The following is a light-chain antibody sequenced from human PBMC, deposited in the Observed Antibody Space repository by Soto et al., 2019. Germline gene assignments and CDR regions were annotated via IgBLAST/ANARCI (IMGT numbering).Light chain of an antibody. CDR2: DVS. Sequence: QSALTQHASVSGSPGQSITISCTGTGSDVGGYKYVSWYQQLPGKAPKLMVYDVSYRPSGVSDRFSGSKSGNTASLIISGLQAEDEADYYCSSYASSSPFVFGTGTKVTVL. J-gene: IGLJ1*01. V-gene: IGLV2-14*01. CDR1: GSDVGGYKY. CDR3: SSYASSSPFV.